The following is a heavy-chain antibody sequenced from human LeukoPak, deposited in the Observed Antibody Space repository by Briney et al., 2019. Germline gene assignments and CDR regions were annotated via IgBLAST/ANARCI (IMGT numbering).Heavy chain of an antibody. CDR2: ISSSSSYI. CDR1: GFIFSTYA. V-gene: IGHV3-21*01. J-gene: IGHJ4*02. D-gene: IGHD6-13*01. Sequence: GGSLRLSCAASGFIFSTYAMSWFRQAPGKGLEWVSSISSSSSYIYYADSVKGRFTISRDNAKNSLYLQMNSLRAEDTAVYYCARHSSSWSFDYWGQGTLVTVS. CDR3: ARHSSSWSFDY.